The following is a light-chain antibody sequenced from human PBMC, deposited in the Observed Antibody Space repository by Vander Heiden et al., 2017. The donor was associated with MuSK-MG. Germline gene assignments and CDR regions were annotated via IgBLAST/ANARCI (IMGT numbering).Light chain of an antibody. CDR2: QDS. CDR3: QAWDSSTVV. Sequence: SYELTQPPSLSVSPGQTASITCSGDKLGDKYACWYQQKPGQSHVLVIYQDSKRPSGIPERFSGSNSGNTATLTISGTQAMDEADYYCQAWDSSTVVFGGGTKLTVL. V-gene: IGLV3-1*01. J-gene: IGLJ2*01. CDR1: KLGDKY.